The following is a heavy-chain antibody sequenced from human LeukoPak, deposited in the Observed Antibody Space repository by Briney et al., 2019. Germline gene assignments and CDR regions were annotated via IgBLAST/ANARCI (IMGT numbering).Heavy chain of an antibody. J-gene: IGHJ3*02. Sequence: PGRSLRLSCAASGFTFSSYAMHWVRQAPGKGLEWVAVISYDGSNKYYADSVKGRFTISRDNSKNTLYLQMSSLRAEDTAVYYCASGSTGAFDIWGQGTMVTVSS. CDR3: ASGSTGAFDI. CDR2: ISYDGSNK. D-gene: IGHD1-26*01. V-gene: IGHV3-30-3*01. CDR1: GFTFSSYA.